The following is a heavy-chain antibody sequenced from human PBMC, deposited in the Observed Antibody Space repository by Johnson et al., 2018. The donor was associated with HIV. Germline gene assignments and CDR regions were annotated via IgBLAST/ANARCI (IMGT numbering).Heavy chain of an antibody. CDR3: VTLIQAPGFGWYSAFDI. CDR2: ISYDGSNK. CDR1: GFTFSSYA. Sequence: QVQLVESGGGVVQPGRSLRLSCAVSGFTFSSYAMHWVRQAPGKGLEWVAVISYDGSNKYYADSVKGRFTISRDDSKNTLFLQMNSLKTEDTAVYYCVTLIQAPGFGWYSAFDIWGQGTMVTVSS. J-gene: IGHJ3*02. D-gene: IGHD6-19*01. V-gene: IGHV3-30-3*01.